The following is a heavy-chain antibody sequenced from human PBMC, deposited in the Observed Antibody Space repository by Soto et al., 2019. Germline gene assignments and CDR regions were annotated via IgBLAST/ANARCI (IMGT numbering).Heavy chain of an antibody. CDR2: IYYSGST. D-gene: IGHD5-18*01. J-gene: IGHJ4*02. CDR1: GGSISSSSYY. V-gene: IGHV4-39*01. Sequence: SETLSLTCTVSGGSISSSSYYWGWIRQPPGKGLEWIGSIYYSGSTYYNPSLKSRVTISVDTSKNQFSLKLSSVTAADTAVYYCARHWFVDTAMFYYFDYWGQGTLVTVSS. CDR3: ARHWFVDTAMFYYFDY.